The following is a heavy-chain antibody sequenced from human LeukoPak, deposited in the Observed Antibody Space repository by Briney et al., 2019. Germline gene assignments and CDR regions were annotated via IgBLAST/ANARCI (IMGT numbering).Heavy chain of an antibody. D-gene: IGHD4-23*01. J-gene: IGHJ4*02. CDR1: GGSISSYY. V-gene: IGHV4-59*01. CDR2: IYYSGST. Sequence: SETLSLTCTVSGGSISSYYWSWIRQPPGKGLEWTGYIYYSGSTNYNPSLKSRVTISVDTSKNQFSLKLSSVTAADTAVYYCAAYGGPLGGIFDYWGQGTLVTVSS. CDR3: AAYGGPLGGIFDY.